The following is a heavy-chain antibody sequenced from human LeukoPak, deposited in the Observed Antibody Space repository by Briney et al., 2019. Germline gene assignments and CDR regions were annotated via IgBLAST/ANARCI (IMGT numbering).Heavy chain of an antibody. V-gene: IGHV3-21*01. Sequence: KPGGSLRLSCAASGFTFSSYSMNWVRQAPGKGLEWVSSISSSSSYIYYADSVKGRFTISRDNAKSSLYLQMNSLRAEGTAVYYCARVTPSAAAGTDYWGQGTLVTVSS. CDR1: GFTFSSYS. CDR2: ISSSSSYI. CDR3: ARVTPSAAAGTDY. D-gene: IGHD6-13*01. J-gene: IGHJ4*02.